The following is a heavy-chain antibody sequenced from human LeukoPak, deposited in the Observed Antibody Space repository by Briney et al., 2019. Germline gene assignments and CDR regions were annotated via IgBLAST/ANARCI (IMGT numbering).Heavy chain of an antibody. D-gene: IGHD6-19*01. CDR1: GASITGYY. Sequence: SETLSLTCSVSGASITGYYWSWIRQPAGKGLEWIGRIYTSGSTNYNPSLKSRVTISVDTSKNQFSLKLSSVTAADTAVYYCAREWGIAVAGRGGDFDYWGQGTLVTVSS. J-gene: IGHJ4*02. CDR3: AREWGIAVAGRGGDFDY. CDR2: IYTSGST. V-gene: IGHV4-4*07.